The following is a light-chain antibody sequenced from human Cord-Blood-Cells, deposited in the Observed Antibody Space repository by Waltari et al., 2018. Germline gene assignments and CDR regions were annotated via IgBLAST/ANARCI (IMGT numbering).Light chain of an antibody. CDR3: QVWDSSSDHWV. CDR2: DDS. CDR1: NIGSKS. J-gene: IGLJ3*02. V-gene: IGLV3-21*02. Sequence: SYVLTQPPSVSVAPGQTARITCGGNNIGSKSEPWYKQKPGQAPVLVVYDDSDRPSGIPERFSGSNSGNTATLTISRVEAGDEADYHCQVWDSSSDHWVFGGGTKLTVL.